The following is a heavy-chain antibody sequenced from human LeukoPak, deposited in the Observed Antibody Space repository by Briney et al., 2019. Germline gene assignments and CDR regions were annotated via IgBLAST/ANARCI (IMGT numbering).Heavy chain of an antibody. CDR2: IYYSGST. D-gene: IGHD6-19*01. CDR3: ARVGFGSGRYNWFDP. CDR1: GGSISSYY. Sequence: SETLSLTCTVSGGSISSYYWSWIRQPPGKGLEWIGYIYYSGSTNYNPSLKSRVTISVDTSKNQFSLKLSSVTTADTAVYYCARVGFGSGRYNWFDPWGQGTLVTVSS. J-gene: IGHJ5*02. V-gene: IGHV4-59*01.